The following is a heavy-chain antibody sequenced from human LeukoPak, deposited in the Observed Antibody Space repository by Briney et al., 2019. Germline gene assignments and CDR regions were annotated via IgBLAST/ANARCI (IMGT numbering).Heavy chain of an antibody. D-gene: IGHD4/OR15-4a*01. V-gene: IGHV3-30*02. J-gene: IGHJ6*03. CDR3: AKVLPLTFYYMDV. CDR1: GVTFETYG. CDR2: VRYDGIDK. Sequence: PGGSLRLSCIASGVTFETYGMHWVRQAPGKGLEWVAFVRYDGIDKYYGDSVKGRFTISRDNSKNTLYLQMNSLRVEDTAVYFCAKVLPLTFYYMDVWGQGTTVTVS.